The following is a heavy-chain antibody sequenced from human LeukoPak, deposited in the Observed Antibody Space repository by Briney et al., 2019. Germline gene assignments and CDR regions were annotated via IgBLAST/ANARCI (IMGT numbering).Heavy chain of an antibody. Sequence: PSETLSLTCAVSGDSISTNYWWTWVRQPPGKGLEWIGEIYHSGSINYNPSLKNRVTLSIDKSNNHFSLRLSSLSAADTAVYYCARSRYSSSWTGFDYWGQGTLVTVSS. CDR2: IYHSGSI. J-gene: IGHJ4*02. V-gene: IGHV4-4*02. D-gene: IGHD6-13*01. CDR3: ARSRYSSSWTGFDY. CDR1: GDSISTNYW.